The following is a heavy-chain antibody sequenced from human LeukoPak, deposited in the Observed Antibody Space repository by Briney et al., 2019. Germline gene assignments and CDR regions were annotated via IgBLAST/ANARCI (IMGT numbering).Heavy chain of an antibody. CDR2: ISWNSGSI. CDR3: AREDRELGYCSSTSCSGGLYNWFDP. CDR1: GFTFDDYA. J-gene: IGHJ5*02. V-gene: IGHV3-9*01. D-gene: IGHD2-2*01. Sequence: GGSLRLSCAASGFTFDDYAMHWVRQAPGKGLEWVSGISWNSGSIGYADSVKGRFTISRDNAKNSLHLQMNSLRAEDTALYYCAREDRELGYCSSTSCSGGLYNWFDPWGQGTLVTVSS.